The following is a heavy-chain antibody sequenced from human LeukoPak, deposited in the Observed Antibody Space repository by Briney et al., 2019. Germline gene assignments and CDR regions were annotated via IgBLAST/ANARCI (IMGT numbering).Heavy chain of an antibody. V-gene: IGHV1-18*01. J-gene: IGHJ2*01. CDR2: ISAYNCNT. CDR3: ARGASHCSGGSCYTNWYFEL. D-gene: IGHD2-15*01. Sequence: ASVKVSCKASGYTFTSYGISWVRQAPGQGLGWMGWISAYNCNTNYAQKLQGRVTMTTDTSTSTAYMELRSLRSDDTAVYYCARGASHCSGGSCYTNWYFELWGHGTLVTVSS. CDR1: GYTFTSYG.